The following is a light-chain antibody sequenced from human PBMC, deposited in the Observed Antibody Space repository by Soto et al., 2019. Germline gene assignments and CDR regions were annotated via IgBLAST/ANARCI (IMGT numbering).Light chain of an antibody. CDR2: DAS. Sequence: IVLTQSPATLSLSPGERATLSCRASQNISIYLAWYQQKPGQAPRLLIYDASNRATGIPARFSGSGSGTDFTLTISSLEPEDFALYYCQQANSFPITFGQGTRLEIK. CDR3: QQANSFPIT. J-gene: IGKJ5*01. V-gene: IGKV3-11*01. CDR1: QNISIY.